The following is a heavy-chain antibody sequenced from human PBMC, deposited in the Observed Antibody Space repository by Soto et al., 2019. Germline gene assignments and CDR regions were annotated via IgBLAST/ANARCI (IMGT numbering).Heavy chain of an antibody. D-gene: IGHD3-10*01. V-gene: IGHV4-34*01. CDR1: GGSFSGYY. Sequence: SETLSLTCAVYGGSFSGYYWSWIRQPPGKGLEWIGEINHSGSTNYNPSLKSRVTISVDTSKNQFSLKLSSVTAADTAVYYCARRFGGTKKHGYYYGMDVWGQGTTVPVSS. J-gene: IGHJ6*02. CDR2: INHSGST. CDR3: ARRFGGTKKHGYYYGMDV.